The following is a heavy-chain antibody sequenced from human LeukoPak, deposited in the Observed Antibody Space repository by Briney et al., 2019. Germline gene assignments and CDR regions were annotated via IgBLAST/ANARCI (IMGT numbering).Heavy chain of an antibody. CDR3: AKVEAAAGGYFDY. D-gene: IGHD6-13*01. CDR2: ISGSGGST. V-gene: IGHV3-23*01. Sequence: PGGSLRLSCAASGFTFSSYWMSWVRQAPGKGLEWVSAISGSGGSTYYADSVKGRFTISRDNSKNTLYLQMNSLRAEDTAVYYCAKVEAAAGGYFDYWGQGTLVTVSS. J-gene: IGHJ4*02. CDR1: GFTFSSYW.